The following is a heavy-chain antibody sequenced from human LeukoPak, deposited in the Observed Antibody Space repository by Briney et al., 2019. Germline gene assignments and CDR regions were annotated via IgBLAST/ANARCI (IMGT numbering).Heavy chain of an antibody. Sequence: SETLSLTCAVSGGSFSGYYWSWIRQPPGKGLEWIGEINHSGSTNYNPSLMSRVTISVDTSKNQFSLKLRSVTAADTAVYYCAGTTGLVGATNYYWGQGILVTVSS. V-gene: IGHV4-34*01. D-gene: IGHD1-26*01. J-gene: IGHJ4*02. CDR2: INHSGST. CDR3: AGTTGLVGATNYY. CDR1: GGSFSGYY.